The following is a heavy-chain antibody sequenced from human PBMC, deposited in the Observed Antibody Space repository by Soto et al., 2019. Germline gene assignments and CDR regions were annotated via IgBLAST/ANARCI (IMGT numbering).Heavy chain of an antibody. D-gene: IGHD6-19*01. V-gene: IGHV1-2*04. CDR1: GYTFTGYY. J-gene: IGHJ5*02. CDR2: INPNSGGT. CDR3: ARGSVENDSRPQNWFDP. Sequence: ASVKVSCKASGYTFTGYYMHWVRQAPGQGLEWMGWINPNSGGTNYAQKFQGWVTMTRDTSISTAYMELSRLRSDDTAVYYCARGSVENDSRPQNWFDPWGQGTLVTVSS.